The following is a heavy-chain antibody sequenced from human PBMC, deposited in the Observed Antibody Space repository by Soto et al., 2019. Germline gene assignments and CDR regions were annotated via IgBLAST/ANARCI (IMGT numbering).Heavy chain of an antibody. Sequence: QVQLVESGGGVVQPGRSLGLSCAASGFTFSSYAMHWVRQAPGKWLEWVAVISYDGSNKYYADSVKGRFTITRDNSKNTPSLQMKSLRTEDTAVYYCARPLWSDAYNWGDFDLWGRGTLVTVSS. CDR2: ISYDGSNK. J-gene: IGHJ2*01. CDR3: ARPLWSDAYNWGDFDL. V-gene: IGHV3-30-3*01. D-gene: IGHD3-16*01. CDR1: GFTFSSYA.